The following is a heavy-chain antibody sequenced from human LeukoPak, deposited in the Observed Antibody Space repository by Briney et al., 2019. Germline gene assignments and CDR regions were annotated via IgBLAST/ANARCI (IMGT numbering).Heavy chain of an antibody. D-gene: IGHD5-18*01. V-gene: IGHV3-30-3*01. J-gene: IGHJ4*02. CDR3: ARDSHAPDIDMVSCYFDY. Sequence: GGSLRLSCAASRFTFSSYAMHWVRQAPGKGLEWVAAISYDGGNKYYADSVKGRFTISRDNSKNTLFLQMNSLRAEDTAVYYCARDSHAPDIDMVSCYFDYWGQGTLVTVSS. CDR2: ISYDGGNK. CDR1: RFTFSSYA.